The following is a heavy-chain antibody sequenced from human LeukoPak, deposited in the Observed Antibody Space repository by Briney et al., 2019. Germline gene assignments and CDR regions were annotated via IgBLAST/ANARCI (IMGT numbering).Heavy chain of an antibody. CDR1: GFTFSSYA. Sequence: GGSLRLSCAASGFTFSSYAMSWVRQAPGKGLEWVSGISGSGGSTYYADSLKGRFTISRDNSKNTLYLQMHSMRAEDTAVYYCAKASGDIVVVTAGYWGQGTLVTVSS. V-gene: IGHV3-23*01. CDR3: AKASGDIVVVTAGY. CDR2: ISGSGGST. J-gene: IGHJ4*02. D-gene: IGHD2-21*02.